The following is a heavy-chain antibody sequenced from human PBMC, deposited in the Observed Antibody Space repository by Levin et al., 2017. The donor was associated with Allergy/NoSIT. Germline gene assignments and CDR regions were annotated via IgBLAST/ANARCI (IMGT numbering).Heavy chain of an antibody. Sequence: ETLSLTCAASGFTFGDYAMAWVRQAPGKGLEWVSVITGGGGTTYYGDSVQGRFTVSRDNSKNTMYLELNSLGAEDTAVYFCAKKQGGTSGFSFDVWGQGTMVTVSS. D-gene: IGHD6-25*01. CDR1: GFTFGDYA. V-gene: IGHV3-23*01. CDR2: ITGGGGTT. J-gene: IGHJ3*01. CDR3: AKKQGGTSGFSFDV.